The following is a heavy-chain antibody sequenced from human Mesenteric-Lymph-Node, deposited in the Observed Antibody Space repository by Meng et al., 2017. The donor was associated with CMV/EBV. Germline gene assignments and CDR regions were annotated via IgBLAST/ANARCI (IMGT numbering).Heavy chain of an antibody. J-gene: IGHJ4*02. CDR3: ARGGSTTGTGYY. Sequence: SCAASGFTFSRYTMTWVRQPPGKGLEWVSSISSSSSFIYYADSVKGRFTISRDNAKSSLYLQMNSLRAEDTAVYYCARGGSTTGTGYYWGQGTLVTVSS. D-gene: IGHD1-1*01. CDR2: ISSSSSFI. V-gene: IGHV3-21*01. CDR1: GFTFSRYT.